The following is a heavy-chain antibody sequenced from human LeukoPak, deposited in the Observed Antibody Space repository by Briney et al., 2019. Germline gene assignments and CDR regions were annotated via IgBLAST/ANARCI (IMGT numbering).Heavy chain of an antibody. Sequence: GGSLRLSCAASGFTFSSPWMSWVRQAPGKGLEWVANIKQDGSEKYYVDSVKGRFTISRDNAKNSLYLQMNSLRAEDTAVYYCASRYSSGWYPETFDYWGQGTLVTVSS. CDR1: GFTFSSPW. CDR2: IKQDGSEK. V-gene: IGHV3-7*01. J-gene: IGHJ4*02. CDR3: ASRYSSGWYPETFDY. D-gene: IGHD6-19*01.